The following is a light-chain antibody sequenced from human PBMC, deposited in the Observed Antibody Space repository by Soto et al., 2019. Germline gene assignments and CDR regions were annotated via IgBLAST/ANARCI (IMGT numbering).Light chain of an antibody. J-gene: IGLJ2*01. CDR2: DVT. CDR3: SSYTDTSTVI. Sequence: QSALTQPASVSGSPGQSITISCTGTRRDVGVFNYVSWYQQHPREAPKLLIFDVTYRPSGVSTRFSGSKSGSTASLTISGLQAEDEADYYCSSYTDTSTVIFGGGTKLTVL. V-gene: IGLV2-14*03. CDR1: RRDVGVFNY.